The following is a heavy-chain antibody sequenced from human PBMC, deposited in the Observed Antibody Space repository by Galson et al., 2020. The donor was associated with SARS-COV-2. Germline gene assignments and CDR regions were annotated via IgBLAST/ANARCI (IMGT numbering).Heavy chain of an antibody. CDR3: ARLYCTTTICYSGMDV. J-gene: IGHJ6*02. Sequence: SETLSLTCSVSGGSVSSYYWVWIRQPAGKGLEWIGSIYPGVNTSYKPSLKSRVTMSLDTSKNQFSLKLSSVTAADTAKYYCARLYCTTTICYSGMDVWGQGITVTVSS. CDR1: GGSVSSYY. CDR2: IYPGVNT. V-gene: IGHV4-4*07. D-gene: IGHD2-2*02.